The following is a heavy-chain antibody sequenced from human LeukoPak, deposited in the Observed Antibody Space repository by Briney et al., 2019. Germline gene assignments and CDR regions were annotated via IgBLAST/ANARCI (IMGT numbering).Heavy chain of an antibody. CDR2: IYYSGST. CDR1: GGSISSYY. CDR3: TRLMTFRFLEWHIDY. J-gene: IGHJ4*02. Sequence: SETLSLTGTVSGGSISSYYCSWIRQPPGKGLEWIGYIYYSGSTNYNPSLKSRVTISVDASKNQFSLKLSSVTAADTAVYYCTRLMTFRFLEWHIDYWGQGTLVTVSS. V-gene: IGHV4-59*01. D-gene: IGHD3-3*01.